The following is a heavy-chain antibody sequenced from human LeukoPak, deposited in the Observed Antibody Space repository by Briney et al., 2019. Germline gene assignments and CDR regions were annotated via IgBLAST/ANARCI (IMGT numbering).Heavy chain of an antibody. CDR1: GGSFSGYY. Sequence: SETLSLTCAVYGGSFSGYYWSWIRQPPGKGLEWIGYIYYSGSTNYNPSLKSRVTISVDTSKNQFSLKLSSVTAADTAVYYCARSSGYYYVSTFDYWGQGTLVTVSS. J-gene: IGHJ4*02. V-gene: IGHV4-59*08. CDR3: ARSSGYYYVSTFDY. D-gene: IGHD3-22*01. CDR2: IYYSGST.